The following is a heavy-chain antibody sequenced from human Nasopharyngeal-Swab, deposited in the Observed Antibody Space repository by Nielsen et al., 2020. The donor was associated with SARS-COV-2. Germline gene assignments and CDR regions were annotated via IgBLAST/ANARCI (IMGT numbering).Heavy chain of an antibody. J-gene: IGHJ6*02. V-gene: IGHV4-34*01. CDR1: GGSFSGYY. D-gene: IGHD2-21*02. CDR2: INHSGRA. CDR3: ARVREMTATFYYYYGLDV. Sequence: SQTLSLTCAVYGGSFSGYYWSWIRQRPGKGLEWIGEINHSGRANHNPSLKSRVTISIDTSKNQFSLKLYSLTAADTAVYYCARVREMTATFYYYYGLDVWGLGTTVTVSS.